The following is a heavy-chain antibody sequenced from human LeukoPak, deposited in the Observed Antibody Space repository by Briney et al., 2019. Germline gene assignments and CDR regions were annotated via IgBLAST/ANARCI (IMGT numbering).Heavy chain of an antibody. CDR3: ATATMVRDVHFDY. Sequence: ASVKVSCKASGYTFTSYYMHWVRQAPGQGLEWMGIINPSLGITSYAQKFQGRVTITADESTSTAYMELSSLRSEDTAVYYCATATMVRDVHFDYWGQGTLVTVSS. D-gene: IGHD3-10*01. V-gene: IGHV1-46*01. CDR1: GYTFTSYY. CDR2: INPSLGIT. J-gene: IGHJ4*02.